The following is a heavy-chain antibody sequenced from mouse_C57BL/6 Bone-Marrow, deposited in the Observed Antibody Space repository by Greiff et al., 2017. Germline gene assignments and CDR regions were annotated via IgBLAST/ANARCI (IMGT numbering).Heavy chain of an antibody. Sequence: EVHLVESGGGLVQSGRSLRLSCATSGFTFSDFYMEWVRQAPGKGLEWIAASRNKANDYTTEYSASVKGRFIVSRDTSQSILYLQMNALRAEDTAIYYCARDSFYYGSFDYWGQGTTLTVSS. V-gene: IGHV7-1*01. CDR1: GFTFSDFY. J-gene: IGHJ2*01. D-gene: IGHD1-1*01. CDR3: ARDSFYYGSFDY. CDR2: SRNKANDYTT.